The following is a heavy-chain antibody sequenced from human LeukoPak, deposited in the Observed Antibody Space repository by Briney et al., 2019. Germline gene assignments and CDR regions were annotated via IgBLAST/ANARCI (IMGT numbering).Heavy chain of an antibody. CDR2: INHSGST. J-gene: IGHJ4*02. V-gene: IGHV4-34*01. Sequence: SETLSLTCAVYGGSFSGYYWSWIRQPPGKGLEWIGEINHSGSTNYDPSHKSRVTISVDTSKNQFSLKLSSVTAADTAVYYCARGPRTYYYGSGSRDWGQGTLVTVSS. CDR3: ARGPRTYYYGSGSRD. CDR1: GGSFSGYY. D-gene: IGHD3-10*01.